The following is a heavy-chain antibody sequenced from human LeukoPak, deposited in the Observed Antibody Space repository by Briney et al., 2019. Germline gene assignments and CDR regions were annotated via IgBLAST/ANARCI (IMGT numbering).Heavy chain of an antibody. CDR3: ARASTTVPNLLDY. Sequence: GGSLRLSCAASGFTFSSYWMHWVRQTPGKGLVWVSRIKGNGSDTLYADSVKGRFTISRDNSKNTLYLQTSSLGVDDTAVYYCARASTTVPNLLDYWGQGALVSVSS. CDR2: IKGNGSDT. V-gene: IGHV3-74*01. J-gene: IGHJ4*02. CDR1: GFTFSSYW. D-gene: IGHD4-17*01.